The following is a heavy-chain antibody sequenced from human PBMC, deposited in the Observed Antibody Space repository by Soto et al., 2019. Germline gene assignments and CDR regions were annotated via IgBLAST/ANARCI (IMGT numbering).Heavy chain of an antibody. CDR3: AGRRVRATVAEDY. CDR1: GGTFSSYA. J-gene: IGHJ4*02. CDR2: IIPIFGTA. Sequence: QVQLVQSGAEVKKPGSSVKVSCKASGGTFSSYAISWVRQAPGQGLEWMGGIIPIFGTANYAQKFQGRVTSTADESRSTAYMELSSLRSEDTAVYYCAGRRVRATVAEDYWGQGTLVTVSS. V-gene: IGHV1-69*12. D-gene: IGHD1-26*01.